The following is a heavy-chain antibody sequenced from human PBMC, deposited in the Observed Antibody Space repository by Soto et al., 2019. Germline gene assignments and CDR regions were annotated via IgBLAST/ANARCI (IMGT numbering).Heavy chain of an antibody. CDR1: GGSISSGGYS. J-gene: IGHJ4*02. CDR3: ARAPDY. CDR2: IYHSVST. Sequence: QLQLLESGSGLVKPSQTLSLTCAVSGGSISSGGYSWSWIRQPPGMGLEYIGYIYHSVSTYYNPSLKSRVTISVDRSKNQFALRLSSVTAAATAVYYWARAPDYWGQGTLVTVSS. V-gene: IGHV4-30-2*01.